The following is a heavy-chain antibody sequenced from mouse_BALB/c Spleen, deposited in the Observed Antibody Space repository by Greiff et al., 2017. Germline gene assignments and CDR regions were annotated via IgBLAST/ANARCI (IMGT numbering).Heavy chain of an antibody. CDR3: TRGNSSLLRLPYFDV. D-gene: IGHD1-2*01. J-gene: IGHJ1*01. CDR2: IYPGSGST. Sequence: LQQPGSELVRPGASVKLSCKASGYTFTSYWMHWVKQRHGQGLEWIGNIYPGSGSTNYDEKFKSKGTLTVDTSSSTAYMHLSSLTSEDSAVYYCTRGNSSLLRLPYFDVWGAGTTVTVSS. V-gene: IGHV1S22*01. CDR1: GYTFTSYW.